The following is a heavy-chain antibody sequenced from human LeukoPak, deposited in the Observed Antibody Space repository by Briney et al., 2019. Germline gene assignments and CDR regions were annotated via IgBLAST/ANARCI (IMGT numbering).Heavy chain of an antibody. D-gene: IGHD5-24*01. J-gene: IGHJ5*02. V-gene: IGHV4-39*01. CDR3: ARQWYRMATTKSRSQYNWFDP. Sequence: SETLSLTCAVYGGSFSGYYWGWIRQPPGKGLEWIGSIYYSGSTYYNPSLKSRVTISVDTSKNQFSLKLSSVTAADTAVYYCARQWYRMATTKSRSQYNWFDPWGQGTLVTVSS. CDR1: GGSFSGYY. CDR2: IYYSGST.